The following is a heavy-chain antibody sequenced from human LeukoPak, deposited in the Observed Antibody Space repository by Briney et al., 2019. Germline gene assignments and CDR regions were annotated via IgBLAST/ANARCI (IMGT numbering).Heavy chain of an antibody. CDR2: INHSGST. V-gene: IGHV4-34*01. J-gene: IGHJ4*02. CDR1: GGSFSGYY. Sequence: PSETLSLTCAVYGGSFSGYYWSWIRQPPGKGLDWIGEINHSGSTNYNPSLKSRVTISVDTSKNQFSLKLSSVTAADTAVYYCARAAQLGRPNFDYWGQGTLVTVSS. CDR3: ARAAQLGRPNFDY. D-gene: IGHD7-27*01.